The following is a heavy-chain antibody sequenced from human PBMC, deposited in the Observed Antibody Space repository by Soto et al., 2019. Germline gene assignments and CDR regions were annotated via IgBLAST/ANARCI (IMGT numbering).Heavy chain of an antibody. J-gene: IGHJ5*02. V-gene: IGHV4-38-2*01. D-gene: IGHD3-9*01. CDR3: ARGWPKHPYYDILTGYMALEFDP. CDR1: GYSISSGYY. Sequence: PSETLSLTCAVSGYSISSGYYWGWIRQPPGKGLEWIGSIYHSGSTYYNPSLKSRVTISVDTSKNQFSLKLSSVTAADTAVYYCARGWPKHPYYDILTGYMALEFDPWGQGTLVTVSS. CDR2: IYHSGST.